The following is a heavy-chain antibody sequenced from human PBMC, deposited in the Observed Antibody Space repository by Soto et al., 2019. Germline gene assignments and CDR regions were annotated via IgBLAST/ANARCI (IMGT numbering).Heavy chain of an antibody. CDR2: IVVGSGNT. J-gene: IGHJ4*02. Sequence: SVKVSCKASGFTFTSSAVQWVRQARGQRLEWIGWIVVGSGNTNYAQKFQERVTITRDMSTSTAYMELSSLRSEDTAVYYCAADSPNLSGYFDCWGQGTLVTVSS. D-gene: IGHD2-8*01. CDR3: AADSPNLSGYFDC. CDR1: GFTFTSSA. V-gene: IGHV1-58*01.